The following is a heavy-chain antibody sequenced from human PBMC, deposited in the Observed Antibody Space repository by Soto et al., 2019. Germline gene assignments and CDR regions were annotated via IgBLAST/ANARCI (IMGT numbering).Heavy chain of an antibody. J-gene: IGHJ6*02. V-gene: IGHV1-2*02. D-gene: IGHD3-10*01. CDR2: INPNSGGT. CDR3: ARAGYYYGSGSYFDMDV. Sequence: GASVKVSCKASGYTFTGYYMHWVRQAPGQGLEWMGWINPNSGGTNYAQKFQGRVTMTRDTSISTAYMELSRLRSDDTAVYYCARAGYYYGSGSYFDMDVWAKGPRSPSP. CDR1: GYTFTGYY.